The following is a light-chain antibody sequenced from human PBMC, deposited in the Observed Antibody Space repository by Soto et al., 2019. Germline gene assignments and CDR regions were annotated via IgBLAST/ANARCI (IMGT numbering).Light chain of an antibody. J-gene: IGLJ3*02. CDR2: SHN. Sequence: QSVLTQPPSASGTPGQRVTISCSGSDPNIGRNTVNWYQHLPGTAPKLVIFSHNKRPSGVPDRFSGSTSGTSASLAISDLQSEDEAYYYCSSGDDSRTGVVFGGGTKVTVL. CDR3: SSGDDSRTGVV. V-gene: IGLV1-44*01. CDR1: DPNIGRNT.